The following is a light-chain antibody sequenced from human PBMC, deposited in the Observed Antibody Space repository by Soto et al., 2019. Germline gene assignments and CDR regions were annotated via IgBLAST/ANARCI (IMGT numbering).Light chain of an antibody. CDR2: EGS. CDR3: CSYAGSSTYV. CDR1: SSDVGSYNL. J-gene: IGLJ1*01. V-gene: IGLV2-23*01. Sequence: QSALTQPASVSGSPGQSITISCTGTSSDVGSYNLVSWYQQHPGKAPKLMTYEGSKRPSGVSNRFSGSKPGNMASLTISGVQAEDEADYYCCSYAGSSTYVFGTGTKLTVL.